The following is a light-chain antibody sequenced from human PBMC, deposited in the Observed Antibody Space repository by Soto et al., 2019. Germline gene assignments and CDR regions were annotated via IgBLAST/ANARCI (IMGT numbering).Light chain of an antibody. CDR1: QTISSN. Sequence: TVMTKSPATLSVSPGERATLSCRASQTISSNLAWYQQKPGQAPRLLIYGASTRATGIPARFSGSGSGTEFTLTISSLQSEDFAVYYCQQYNNWPPYTFGQGTKLEIK. J-gene: IGKJ2*01. V-gene: IGKV3-15*01. CDR2: GAS. CDR3: QQYNNWPPYT.